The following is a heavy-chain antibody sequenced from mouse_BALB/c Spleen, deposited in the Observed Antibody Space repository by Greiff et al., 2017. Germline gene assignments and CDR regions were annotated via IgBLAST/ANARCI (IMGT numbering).Heavy chain of an antibody. D-gene: IGHD2-10*02. CDR2: INSNGGST. CDR3: ARDGIWYGNYAMDY. J-gene: IGHJ4*01. V-gene: IGHV5-6-3*01. Sequence: EVKLVESGGGLVQPGGSLKLSCAASGFTFSSYGMSWVRQTPDKRLELVATINSNGGSTYYPDSVKGRFTISRDNAKNTLYLQMSSLKSEDTAMYYCARDGIWYGNYAMDYWGQGTSVTVSS. CDR1: GFTFSSYG.